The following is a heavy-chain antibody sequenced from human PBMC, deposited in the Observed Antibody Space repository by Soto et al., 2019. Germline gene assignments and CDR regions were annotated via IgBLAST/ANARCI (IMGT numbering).Heavy chain of an antibody. CDR2: ISGSGGST. CDR3: AKAYSSGWYGSNWFDP. D-gene: IGHD6-19*01. CDR1: GFTFSSYA. Sequence: PGGSLRLSCAASGFTFSSYAMSWVRQAPGKGLEWVSAISGSGGSTYYADSVKGRFTISRDNSKNTLYLQMKSLRAEDTAVYYCAKAYSSGWYGSNWFDPWGQGTLVTVSS. J-gene: IGHJ5*02. V-gene: IGHV3-23*01.